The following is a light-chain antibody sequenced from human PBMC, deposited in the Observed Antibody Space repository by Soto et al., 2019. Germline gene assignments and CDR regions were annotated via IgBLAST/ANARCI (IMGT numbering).Light chain of an antibody. CDR2: AAS. V-gene: IGKV1-39*01. J-gene: IGKJ4*01. CDR3: QQSYSTPPVT. Sequence: DIQMTQSPSSLSASVGDRVTITCRASQSISSYLNWYQQKPGKAPKLLIYAASSLQSGVPSRFSGSGSGTEFTRTIISLQPEDFATYYCQQSYSTPPVTFGGGTEVEIK. CDR1: QSISSY.